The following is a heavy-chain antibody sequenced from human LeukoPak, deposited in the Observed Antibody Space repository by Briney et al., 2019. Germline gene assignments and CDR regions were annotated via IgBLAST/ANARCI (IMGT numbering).Heavy chain of an antibody. CDR2: ITWDGDST. CDR1: GFSFTDHS. D-gene: IGHD1-26*01. CDR3: ARGPKWESRVSHGPFDY. J-gene: IGHJ4*02. Sequence: GGSLRLSCAVSGFSFTDHSMTWVRQRPGKGLEWVSFITWDGDSTYYADSVRGRFTISRDNSGNFLYLQMSSLSTADSGLYFCARGPKWESRVSHGPFDYWGQGTLVTVSS. V-gene: IGHV3-43D*03.